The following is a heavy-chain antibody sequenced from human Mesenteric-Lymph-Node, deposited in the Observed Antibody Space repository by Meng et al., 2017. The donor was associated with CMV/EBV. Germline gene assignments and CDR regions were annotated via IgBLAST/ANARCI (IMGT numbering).Heavy chain of an antibody. Sequence: LSLTCAASGFTFSSSAMHWVRQAPGKGLEWVAVISYDGSNKYYADSVKGRFTISRDNSKNTLYLQMNSLRDEDTAMYYCANSEASSDSWRGWGQGTLVTVSS. D-gene: IGHD3/OR15-3a*01. V-gene: IGHV3-30-3*01. CDR3: ANSEASSDSWRG. CDR1: GFTFSSSA. J-gene: IGHJ4*02. CDR2: ISYDGSNK.